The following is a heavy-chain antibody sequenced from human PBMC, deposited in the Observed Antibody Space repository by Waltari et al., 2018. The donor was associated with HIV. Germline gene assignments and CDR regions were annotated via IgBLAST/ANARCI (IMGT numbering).Heavy chain of an antibody. CDR3: ARDHRGNKLLYGMDV. Sequence: VQLVQSGAEVKKSGSSVRVSCKVSAGTFSSYAINWVRQAPEKGLEWMGGIIPAFGTANYAERFQGRVTITADEYTSTAYMDLSSLRSEDTAVYFCARDHRGNKLLYGMDVWGQGTTVTV. J-gene: IGHJ6*02. CDR1: AGTFSSYA. V-gene: IGHV1-69*01. CDR2: IIPAFGTA.